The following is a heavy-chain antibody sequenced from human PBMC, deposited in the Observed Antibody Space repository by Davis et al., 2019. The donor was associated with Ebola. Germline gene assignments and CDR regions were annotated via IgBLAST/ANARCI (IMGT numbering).Heavy chain of an antibody. D-gene: IGHD2-21*02. J-gene: IGHJ4*02. Sequence: GGSLRLSCAASGFTFSVYYMSWIRQAPGKGLEWVSAISGSGGGTYYADSVKGRFTISRDNSKNTLYLQMNSLRPEDTAVYYCAKVYEAYCGGDCYSQFEYWGQGTLVTVSS. V-gene: IGHV3-23*01. CDR2: ISGSGGGT. CDR1: GFTFSVYY. CDR3: AKVYEAYCGGDCYSQFEY.